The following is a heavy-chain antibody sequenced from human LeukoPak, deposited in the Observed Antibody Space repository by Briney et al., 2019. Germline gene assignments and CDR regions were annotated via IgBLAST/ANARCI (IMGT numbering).Heavy chain of an antibody. V-gene: IGHV3-30*02. CDR1: GFTFSSYG. CDR3: ATQVAFGGDRRFDP. J-gene: IGHJ5*02. CDR2: ILYHGGNT. D-gene: IGHD3-16*01. Sequence: GGSLRLSCAASGFTFSSYGMHWVRQAPGKGLEWVSFILYHGGNTYYADSVKGRFTISRDNSKNTLYLHMSNLRADDTAVYYCATQVAFGGDRRFDPWGQGTLVTVSS.